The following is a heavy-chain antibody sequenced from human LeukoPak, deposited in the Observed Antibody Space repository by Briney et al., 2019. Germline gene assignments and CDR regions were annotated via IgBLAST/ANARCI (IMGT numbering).Heavy chain of an antibody. J-gene: IGHJ3*02. CDR2: ISSSSSYI. V-gene: IGHV3-21*01. CDR3: ARGPSSLDAFDI. Sequence: GGSLRLSCAASGFTFSSYSMNWVRQAPGKGLEWVSSISSSSSYIYYADSVKGRFTISRDNAKNSLYLQMNNLRAEDTAVYYCARGPSSLDAFDIWGQGTMVTVSS. CDR1: GFTFSSYS. D-gene: IGHD6-13*01.